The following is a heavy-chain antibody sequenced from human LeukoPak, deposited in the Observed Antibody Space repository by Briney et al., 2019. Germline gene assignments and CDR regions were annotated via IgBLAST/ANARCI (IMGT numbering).Heavy chain of an antibody. J-gene: IGHJ4*02. CDR3: AKGSIADLRLNFDY. CDR2: VSGSGGST. Sequence: GGSLRLSCAASGFTFSNYAMNWVRQAPGKGLEWVSAVSGSGGSTYYAGSVKGRFTISRDSSKNTLSLQMNSLRAEDTAIYYCAKGSIADLRLNFDYWGQGTLVTVSS. V-gene: IGHV3-23*01. D-gene: IGHD6-6*01. CDR1: GFTFSNYA.